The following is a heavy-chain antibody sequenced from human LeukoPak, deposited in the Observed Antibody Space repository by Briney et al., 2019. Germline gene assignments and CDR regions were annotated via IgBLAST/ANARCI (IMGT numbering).Heavy chain of an antibody. CDR1: GFTFGDYA. Sequence: GSLRLSCTASGFTFGDYAMSWVRQAPGKGLEWIGEINHTGSTNYNPSLKSRVTISVDTSKNQFSLKLSSVTAADTAVYYCARQRSIAARNYYYYMDVWGKGTTVTVSS. D-gene: IGHD6-6*01. CDR2: INHTGST. CDR3: ARQRSIAARNYYYYMDV. J-gene: IGHJ6*03. V-gene: IGHV4-34*01.